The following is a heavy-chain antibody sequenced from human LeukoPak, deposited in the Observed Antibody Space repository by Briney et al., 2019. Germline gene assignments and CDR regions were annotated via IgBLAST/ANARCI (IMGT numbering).Heavy chain of an antibody. CDR2: INPNSGAT. J-gene: IGHJ4*02. CDR3: AKRYYGSGSYSKSRFDC. D-gene: IGHD3-10*01. Sequence: ASVKVSCKASGYTFTAYYIHWVRQAPGQGLEWMGWINPNSGATNYAQKFQGRVTMTRDTPIGTAYMDLSGLTSDDTAVYFCAKRYYGSGSYSKSRFDCWGQGSLVTVSS. V-gene: IGHV1-2*02. CDR1: GYTFTAYY.